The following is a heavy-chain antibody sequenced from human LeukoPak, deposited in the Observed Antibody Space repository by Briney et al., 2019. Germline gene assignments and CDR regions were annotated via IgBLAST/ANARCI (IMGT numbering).Heavy chain of an antibody. V-gene: IGHV3-15*01. CDR2: IKSKTNGGTT. CDR1: GFTFNHAW. D-gene: IGHD1-26*01. Sequence: GGSLRLSCAASGFTFNHAWMSWVRQAPGKGLEWLGRIKSKTNGGTTDYAAPVKGRFTISRDDSKNTLYLQMNSPKTEDTAVYYCTWVGAKYYFDYWGQGTLVTVSS. CDR3: TWVGAKYYFDY. J-gene: IGHJ4*02.